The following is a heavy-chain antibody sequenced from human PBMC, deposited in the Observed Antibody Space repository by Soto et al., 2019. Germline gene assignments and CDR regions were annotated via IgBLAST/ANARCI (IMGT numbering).Heavy chain of an antibody. CDR3: AREYGLEMATLDY. D-gene: IGHD5-12*01. J-gene: IGHJ4*02. CDR2: ISYDGSNK. CDR1: GFTFSSYA. V-gene: IGHV3-30-3*01. Sequence: QVQLVESGGGVVQPGRSLRLSCAASGFTFSSYAMHWVRQAPGKGLEWVAVISYDGSNKYYADSVKGRFTIPRDNSKNTLYLQMKSLRAEDTAVYYCAREYGLEMATLDYWGQGTLVTVSS.